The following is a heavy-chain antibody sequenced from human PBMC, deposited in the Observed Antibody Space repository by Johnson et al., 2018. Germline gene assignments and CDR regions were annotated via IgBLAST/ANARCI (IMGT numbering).Heavy chain of an antibody. CDR2: IRATTYGGTT. CDR1: GFTFGDYA. V-gene: IGHV3-49*03. CDR3: TREYSMSGTVHNDAFDI. D-gene: IGHD6-13*01. J-gene: IGHJ3*02. Sequence: VQLVQSGGGLVQPGRSLRLSCTASGFTFGDYAMSWFRQAPGKGLEWVGFIRATTYGGTTEYAASVKGRFTISRDDSKSIAYLQMNSRKTEATAVYYCTREYSMSGTVHNDAFDIWGQGTMVTVSS.